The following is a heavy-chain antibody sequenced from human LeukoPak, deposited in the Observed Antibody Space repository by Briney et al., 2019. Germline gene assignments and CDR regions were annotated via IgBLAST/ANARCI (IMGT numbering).Heavy chain of an antibody. Sequence: GRSLRLSCAASGFTFSSYAMHWVRQAPGKGLEWVAVISYDGSNKYYADSVKGRFTISRDNSKNTLYLQMNSLRAEDTAVYYCARDFETDSSGYPFDYWGQGTLVTVSS. CDR3: ARDFETDSSGYPFDY. D-gene: IGHD3-22*01. J-gene: IGHJ4*02. V-gene: IGHV3-30-3*01. CDR1: GFTFSSYA. CDR2: ISYDGSNK.